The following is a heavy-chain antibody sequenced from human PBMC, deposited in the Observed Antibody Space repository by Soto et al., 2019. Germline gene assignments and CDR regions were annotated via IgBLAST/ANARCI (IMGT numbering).Heavy chain of an antibody. CDR2: ISSSSGYT. Sequence: QVQLVESGGGLVKPGGSLRLSCVASGFTFNDYYMSWIRQAPGKGLEWVSYISSSSGYTNYADSVKGRFTISRDNARNSLYRQRNSLRAEDTAVYYCAGGGTTVTDFWGQGTLVTVSS. CDR3: AGGGTTVTDF. CDR1: GFTFNDYY. D-gene: IGHD4-17*01. J-gene: IGHJ4*02. V-gene: IGHV3-11*06.